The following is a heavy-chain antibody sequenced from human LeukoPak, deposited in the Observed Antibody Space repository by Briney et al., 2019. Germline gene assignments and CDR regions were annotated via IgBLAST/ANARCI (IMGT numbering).Heavy chain of an antibody. CDR1: GYTLTELS. D-gene: IGHD6-13*01. CDR3: ATDGGDSSIPRGTQNPNYYYYYGMDV. CDR2: FDPEDGET. Sequence: GASVKVSCKVSGYTLTELSMHWVRQAPGKGLEWMGGFDPEDGETIYAQKFQGRVTMTEDTSTDTAYMELSSLRSEDTAVYYCATDGGDSSIPRGTQNPNYYYYYGMDVWGQGTTVTVSS. J-gene: IGHJ6*02. V-gene: IGHV1-24*01.